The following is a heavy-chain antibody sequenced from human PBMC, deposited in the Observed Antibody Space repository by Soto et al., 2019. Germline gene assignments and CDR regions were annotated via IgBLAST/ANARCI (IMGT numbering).Heavy chain of an antibody. CDR1: GFTFSTYA. D-gene: IGHD3-10*01. Sequence: EVQLLESGGGLVQPGGSLRLSCAASGFTFSTYAMSWVRQAPGKGLEWVSGMSGSGGSTYYADSVKGRFTISRDNSKNTLYPQMNRLRAEDTAVYYCMNLYSYGSGSYYKWGQGTLVTVSS. CDR2: MSGSGGST. CDR3: MNLYSYGSGSYYK. V-gene: IGHV3-23*01. J-gene: IGHJ4*02.